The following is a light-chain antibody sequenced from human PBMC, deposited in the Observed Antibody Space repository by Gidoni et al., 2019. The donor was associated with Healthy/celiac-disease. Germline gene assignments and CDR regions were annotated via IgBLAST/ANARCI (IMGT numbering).Light chain of an antibody. CDR2: AAS. V-gene: IGKV1-39*01. CDR3: QQSYSTLWT. J-gene: IGKJ1*01. Sequence: DIQMTQSPSSLSASVGDRVTITCRASQSITSYLNWYQQKPGKAPKLLIYAASNLQSGVPSRFSGSGSGTDFTLTISSLQPEDFATYYCQQSYSTLWTFXQXTKVEIK. CDR1: QSITSY.